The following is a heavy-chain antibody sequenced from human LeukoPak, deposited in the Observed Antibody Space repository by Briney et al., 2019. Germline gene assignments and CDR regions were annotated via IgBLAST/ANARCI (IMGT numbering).Heavy chain of an antibody. D-gene: IGHD6-13*01. V-gene: IGHV3-23*01. Sequence: PGGSLRLSCAASGFTFSSYAMSWVRQAPGKGLEWVSAISGSGGSTYYADSVKGRFTISRDNSKNTLYLQMNSLRAEDTAVYYCAKDGYGSSSYYYYYGMDVWGQGTTVTVSS. CDR1: GFTFSSYA. CDR3: AKDGYGSSSYYYYYGMDV. J-gene: IGHJ6*02. CDR2: ISGSGGST.